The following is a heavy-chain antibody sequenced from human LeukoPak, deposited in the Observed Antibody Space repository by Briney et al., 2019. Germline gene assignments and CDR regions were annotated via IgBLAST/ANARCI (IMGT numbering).Heavy chain of an antibody. V-gene: IGHV3-30*04. CDR2: ISYDGSNK. J-gene: IGHJ4*02. D-gene: IGHD6-13*01. CDR3: ARDQQLGYFDY. Sequence: GSLRLSCAASGFTFSSYAMHWVRQAPGKGLEWVAVISYDGSNKYYADSVKGRFTISRDNSKNALYLQMNSLRAEDTAVYYCARDQQLGYFDYWGQGTLVTVSS. CDR1: GFTFSSYA.